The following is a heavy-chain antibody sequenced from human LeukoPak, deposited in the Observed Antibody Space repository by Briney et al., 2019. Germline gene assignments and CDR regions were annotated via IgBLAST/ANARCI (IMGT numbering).Heavy chain of an antibody. CDR1: GFTFSSYS. CDR2: ISSSSSTI. J-gene: IGHJ4*02. V-gene: IGHV3-48*01. CDR3: ARDGTVTSLDY. D-gene: IGHD4-17*01. Sequence: PGGSLRLSCAASGFTFSSYSMNWVRQAPGKGLEWVSYISSSSSTIYYADSVKGRFTISRDNAKNSLYLQMNSLRAEDTAVYYCARDGTVTSLDYWGQGTLVTVSS.